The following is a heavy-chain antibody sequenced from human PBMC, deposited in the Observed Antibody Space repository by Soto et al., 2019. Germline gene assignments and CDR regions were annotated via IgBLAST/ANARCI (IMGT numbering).Heavy chain of an antibody. V-gene: IGHV4-34*01. CDR3: ARGPSAIHGLTMRTSWFDP. CDR1: GGSFSGYY. Sequence: QVQLQQWGAGLLKPSETLSLTCAVYGGSFSGYYWSWIRQPPGKGLEWIGEINHSGSTNYNPSLKSRVTISVETSKNQFSLKLSSVTAADTAVYYCARGPSAIHGLTMRTSWFDPWGQGTLVTVSS. D-gene: IGHD1-7*01. CDR2: INHSGST. J-gene: IGHJ5*02.